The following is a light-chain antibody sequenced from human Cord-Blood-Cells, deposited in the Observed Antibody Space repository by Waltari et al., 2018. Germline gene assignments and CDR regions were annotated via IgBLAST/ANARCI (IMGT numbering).Light chain of an antibody. CDR2: RNN. J-gene: IGLJ2*01. V-gene: IGLV1-47*01. Sequence: QSVLTQPPSASGTPGQRVTIPCSGSSSNIGSNYAYWYQQLPGTAPKLRIYRNNQRPSGVPDRFSGSKSGTSASLAISGLRSEDEADYYCAAWDDSLSVVFGGGTKLTVL. CDR1: SSNIGSNY. CDR3: AAWDDSLSVV.